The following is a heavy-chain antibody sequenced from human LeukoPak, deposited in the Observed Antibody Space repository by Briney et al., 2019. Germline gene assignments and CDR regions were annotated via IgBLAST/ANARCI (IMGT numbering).Heavy chain of an antibody. J-gene: IGHJ6*02. Sequence: GGSLRLSCAASGFTLSTHAMHWVRQAPGKGLEWVAAIWYDGSHKYNDDSVKGRFTISRDNSQNTLFLQMSSLRVEDTAVYYCARGVVRGVINEYYYGMDVWGQGTTVTVSS. CDR2: IWYDGSHK. D-gene: IGHD3-10*01. CDR1: GFTLSTHA. CDR3: ARGVVRGVINEYYYGMDV. V-gene: IGHV3-33*01.